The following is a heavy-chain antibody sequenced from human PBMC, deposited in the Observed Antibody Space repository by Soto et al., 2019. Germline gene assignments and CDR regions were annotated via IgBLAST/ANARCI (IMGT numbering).Heavy chain of an antibody. CDR2: MNPNSGNT. D-gene: IGHD3-3*01. CDR3: ARGLGYYYFWSGYSYYYYYYGMDV. V-gene: IGHV1-8*01. CDR1: GYTFTSYD. Sequence: ASVKVSCKASGYTFTSYDINWVRQATGQGLEWMGWMNPNSGNTGYAQKFQGRVTMTRNTSISTAYMELSSLRSEDTAVYYCARGLGYYYFWSGYSYYYYYYGMDVWGQGTTVTVSS. J-gene: IGHJ6*02.